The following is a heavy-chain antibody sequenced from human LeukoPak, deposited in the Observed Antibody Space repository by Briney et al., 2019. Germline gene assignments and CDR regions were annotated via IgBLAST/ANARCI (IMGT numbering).Heavy chain of an antibody. J-gene: IGHJ4*02. CDR3: AKSSGSWEGFDY. CDR2: IYTSGST. Sequence: SQTLSLTCTVSGGSNSSGSYYWSWIRQPAGKGLEWIGRIYTSGSTNYNPSLKSRVTISVDTSKNQFSLKLSSVTAADTAVYYCAKSSGSWEGFDYWGQGTLVTVSS. D-gene: IGHD1-26*01. V-gene: IGHV4-61*02. CDR1: GGSNSSGSYY.